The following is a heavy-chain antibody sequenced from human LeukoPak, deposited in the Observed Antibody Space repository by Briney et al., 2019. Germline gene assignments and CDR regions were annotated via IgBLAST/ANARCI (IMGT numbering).Heavy chain of an antibody. CDR2: ISYDGSNK. CDR1: GFTFSNYA. J-gene: IGHJ4*02. CDR3: GRDTGFGLIDY. Sequence: PGGSLRLSCASSGFTFSNYALHWVRQAPGKGLEWVALISYDGSNKYYADSVKGRFTISRHNSENTLYLQMNSLRAEDTAVYYCGRDTGFGLIDYWGQGTLVTVSS. D-gene: IGHD3/OR15-3a*01. V-gene: IGHV3-30*04.